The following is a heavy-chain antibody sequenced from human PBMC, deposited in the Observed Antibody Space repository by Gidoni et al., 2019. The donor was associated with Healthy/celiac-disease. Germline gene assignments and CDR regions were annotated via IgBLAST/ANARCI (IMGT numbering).Heavy chain of an antibody. CDR1: GGSFSGYY. D-gene: IGHD3-22*01. J-gene: IGHJ2*01. CDR2: IKHSGST. Sequence: QVQLQQWGAGLLKPSETLSLTCAVYGGSFSGYYWSWIRQPPGKGLEWIGEIKHSGSTNYNPSLKSRVTISVDTSKNQFSLKLSSVTAADTAVYYCARGGDYYDSSGAYYWYFDLWGRGTLVTVSS. V-gene: IGHV4-34*01. CDR3: ARGGDYYDSSGAYYWYFDL.